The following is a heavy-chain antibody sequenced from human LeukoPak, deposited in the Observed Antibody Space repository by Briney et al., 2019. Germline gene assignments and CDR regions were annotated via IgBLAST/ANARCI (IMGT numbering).Heavy chain of an antibody. Sequence: PSETLSLTCIVSGASISTNDYYWGWIRQPPGKGLEYIGSFSHNGDTYYIPSLKSRLSISVDTSKNQFSLSLSSVTAADAAVYYCAAIVVVPTAKEVDYWGQGTLVTVSS. D-gene: IGHD2-2*01. CDR2: FSHNGDT. CDR3: AAIVVVPTAKEVDY. V-gene: IGHV4-39*01. CDR1: GASISTNDYY. J-gene: IGHJ4*02.